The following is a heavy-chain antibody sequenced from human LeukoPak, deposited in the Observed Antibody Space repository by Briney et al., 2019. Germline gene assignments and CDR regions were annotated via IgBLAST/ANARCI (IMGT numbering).Heavy chain of an antibody. CDR3: VRSSGRYSNL. Sequence: ASVRVSCKASGYPFTDYGVSWVPQAPGQGLEWMGWISAYDGKTKFDPTVQDRVTLTIDTSATTPFMYLRSLRFDATAVYYCVRSSGRYSNLWGQGTLVIVSS. CDR1: GYPFTDYG. CDR2: ISAYDGKT. V-gene: IGHV1-18*01. J-gene: IGHJ5*02. D-gene: IGHD1-26*01.